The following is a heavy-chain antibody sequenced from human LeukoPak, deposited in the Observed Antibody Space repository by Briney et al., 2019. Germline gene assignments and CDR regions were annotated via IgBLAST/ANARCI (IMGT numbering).Heavy chain of an antibody. CDR2: IYHSGST. V-gene: IGHV4-38-2*02. D-gene: IGHD6-19*01. Sequence: KPSETLSLTCTVSGYSISSGYYWGWIRQPPGKGLEWIGSIYHSGSTYYNSSLKSRVTISVDTSKSQFSLKLSSVTAADTAVYYCARQIAGYSSGWLSPYYFDYWGQGTLVTVSS. J-gene: IGHJ4*02. CDR1: GYSISSGYY. CDR3: ARQIAGYSSGWLSPYYFDY.